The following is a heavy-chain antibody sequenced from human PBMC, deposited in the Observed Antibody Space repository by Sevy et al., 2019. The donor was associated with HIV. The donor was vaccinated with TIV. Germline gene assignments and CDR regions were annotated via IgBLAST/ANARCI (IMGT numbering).Heavy chain of an antibody. J-gene: IGHJ4*02. D-gene: IGHD3-9*01. CDR1: GFTFSTHA. Sequence: GGSLRLSCAASGFTFSTHAMHWVRQAPGKGLQWVSLISYDGSHKYYADSVKVRFTVSRDDSKNTVFLQLSSLRAEDTAVYYCAREGGYGIDWSPGNYWGQGTLVTVSS. CDR2: ISYDGSHK. V-gene: IGHV3-30-3*01. CDR3: AREGGYGIDWSPGNY.